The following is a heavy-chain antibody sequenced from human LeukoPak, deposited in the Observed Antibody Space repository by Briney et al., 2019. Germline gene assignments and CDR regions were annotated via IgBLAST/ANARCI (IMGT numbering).Heavy chain of an antibody. V-gene: IGHV4-59*12. J-gene: IGHJ4*02. CDR2: ISASGST. CDR3: ASGYTNWWPLDY. Sequence: SETLSLTCGVSGGSMTSYCWSWIRQAPGKGLEWIGYISASGSTNCNPSLGSRLTISMDASKNQFSLSLTSVTAADTAVYYCASGYTNWWPLDYWGQGARVIVSS. CDR1: GGSMTSYC. D-gene: IGHD2-8*02.